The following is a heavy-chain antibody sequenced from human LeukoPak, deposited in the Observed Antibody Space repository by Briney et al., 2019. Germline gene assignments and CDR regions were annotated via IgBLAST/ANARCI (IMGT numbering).Heavy chain of an antibody. CDR2: ISGSGGST. J-gene: IGHJ4*02. CDR1: GFTFSSYA. D-gene: IGHD3-10*01. V-gene: IGHV3-23*01. CDR3: AKDISGSYLNYFDY. Sequence: PGGSLRLSCAASGFTFSSYAMSWVRQAPGKGLEWVSAISGSGGSTYYADSVRGRFTISRDNSKNTLYLQMNSLRAEDTAVYYCAKDISGSYLNYFDYWGQGTLVTVSS.